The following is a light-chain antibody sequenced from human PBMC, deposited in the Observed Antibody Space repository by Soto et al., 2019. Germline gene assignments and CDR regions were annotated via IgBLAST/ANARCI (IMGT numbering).Light chain of an antibody. J-gene: IGKJ4*01. CDR2: FAS. CDR1: QTVSNN. CDR3: QQYHQWPLT. Sequence: EIVMTQSPATLSVSPGEKDTLSCRASQTVSNNLAWYQQNPGQAPRLLIYFASTRATGIPARFSSSGSGTEFTLTISSLQSEDFAVYYCQQYHQWPLTFGGGTKAETK. V-gene: IGKV3-15*01.